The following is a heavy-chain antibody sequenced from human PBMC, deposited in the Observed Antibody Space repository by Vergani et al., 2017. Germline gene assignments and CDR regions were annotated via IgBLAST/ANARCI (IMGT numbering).Heavy chain of an antibody. CDR1: GFTFSSYG. J-gene: IGHJ6*03. CDR2: IWYDGSNK. Sequence: QVQLVESGGGVVQPGRSLRLSCAASGFTFSSYGMHWVRQAPGKGLEWVAVIWYDGSNKYYADSVKGRFTISRDNSKNTLYLQMNSLRAEDTAVYYCASLAAAGTWDYYYYMDVWGKGTTVTVSS. CDR3: ASLAAAGTWDYYYYMDV. V-gene: IGHV3-33*01. D-gene: IGHD6-13*01.